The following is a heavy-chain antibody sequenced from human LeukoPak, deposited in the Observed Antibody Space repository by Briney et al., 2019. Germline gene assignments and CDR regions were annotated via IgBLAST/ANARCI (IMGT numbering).Heavy chain of an antibody. Sequence: GRSLRLSCAASGFTFDDYAMHWVRQAPGKGLEWVSGISWNSGSIGYADSVKGRFTISRDNAKNSLYLQMKSLRAEDTAVYYCVRDWDHFDFDSWGQGTLVTVSS. D-gene: IGHD3-9*01. CDR3: VRDWDHFDFDS. CDR1: GFTFDDYA. CDR2: ISWNSGSI. J-gene: IGHJ5*01. V-gene: IGHV3-9*01.